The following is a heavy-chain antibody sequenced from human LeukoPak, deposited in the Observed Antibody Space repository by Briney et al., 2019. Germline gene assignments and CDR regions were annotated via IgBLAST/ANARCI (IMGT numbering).Heavy chain of an antibody. CDR2: IYYSGST. Sequence: PSATLSLTCTVSGGSISSYYWSWIRQPPGKGLELIGYIYYSGSTNYNPSLKSRVTISVDTSKNQFSLKLSSVTAADTAVYYCARGQYSSPFFDYWGQGTLVTVSS. D-gene: IGHD6-6*01. V-gene: IGHV4-59*01. CDR1: GGSISSYY. CDR3: ARGQYSSPFFDY. J-gene: IGHJ4*02.